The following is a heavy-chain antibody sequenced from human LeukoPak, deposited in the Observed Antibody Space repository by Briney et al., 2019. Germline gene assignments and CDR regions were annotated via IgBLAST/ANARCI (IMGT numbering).Heavy chain of an antibody. J-gene: IGHJ4*02. V-gene: IGHV1-8*01. CDR1: GYTFTNYD. CDR2: MNPNSGNS. CDR3: AREGLDY. Sequence: SVKVSCKASGYTFTNYDINWVRQATGQGLEWMGYMNPNSGNSAYAQKFQGRVTITTDASISTAYMELSGLRSEDTALYSCAREGLDYGGQGTLVTVSS.